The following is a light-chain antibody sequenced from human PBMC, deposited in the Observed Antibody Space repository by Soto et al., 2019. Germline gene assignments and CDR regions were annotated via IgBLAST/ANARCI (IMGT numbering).Light chain of an antibody. V-gene: IGKV1-5*01. J-gene: IGKJ1*01. CDR1: QSISSW. CDR3: QQYNRYWT. Sequence: DIQMTQSPSTLSASVGDRVTITCRASQSISSWLAWYQQKPGKAPKLLSYDASSLESGVPARFSGSGAGTNFTLTISRLPPDDFATYYCQQYNRYWTFGQGTKVEIK. CDR2: DAS.